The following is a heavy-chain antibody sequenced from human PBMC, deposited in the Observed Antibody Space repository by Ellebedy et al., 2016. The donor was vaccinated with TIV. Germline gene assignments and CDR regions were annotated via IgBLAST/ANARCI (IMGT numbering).Heavy chain of an antibody. CDR3: ARGFGYGDYDFTRPLDY. J-gene: IGHJ4*02. V-gene: IGHV1-69*13. D-gene: IGHD4-17*01. CDR1: GGTFSSYA. CDR2: IILIFGTA. Sequence: AASVKVSCKASGGTFSSYAISWVRQAPGQGLEWMGGIILIFGTANYAQKFQGRVTITADESTSTAYMELSSLRSEDTAVYYCARGFGYGDYDFTRPLDYWGQGTLVTVSS.